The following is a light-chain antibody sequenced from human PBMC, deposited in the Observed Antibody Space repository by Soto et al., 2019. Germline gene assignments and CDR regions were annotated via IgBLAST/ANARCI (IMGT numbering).Light chain of an antibody. J-gene: IGLJ1*01. Sequence: QSVLTQPASVSGSPGQSITISCTGTSSDVGNYNLVSWYQQHPGKAPKLIIYDDSKRPSGVSNRFSGSKSGNTASLTISGLQAEDEADYYCCSYAAGSTYVFGTGTKVTVL. CDR1: SSDVGNYNL. CDR2: DDS. V-gene: IGLV2-23*01. CDR3: CSYAAGSTYV.